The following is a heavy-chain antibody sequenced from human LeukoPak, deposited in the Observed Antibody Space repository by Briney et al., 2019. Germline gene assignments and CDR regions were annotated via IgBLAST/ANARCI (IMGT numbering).Heavy chain of an antibody. CDR3: ARVPQYSSGWLSFDY. V-gene: IGHV1-69*06. CDR1: GGTFSSYA. D-gene: IGHD6-19*01. J-gene: IGHJ4*02. CDR2: IIPIFGTA. Sequence: SVKVSCKASGGTFSSYAISWVRQAPGQGLEWMGGIIPIFGTANYAQKFQGRVTITADKSTSTAYMELSSLRSEDTAVYYCARVPQYSSGWLSFDYWGQGALVTVSS.